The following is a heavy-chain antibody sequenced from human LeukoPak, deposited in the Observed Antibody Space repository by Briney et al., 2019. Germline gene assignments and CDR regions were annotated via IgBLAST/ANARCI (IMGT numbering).Heavy chain of an antibody. CDR1: GFTFSSYS. D-gene: IGHD3-3*01. Sequence: GGSLRLSCAASGFTFSSYSMNWVRQAPGKGLEWVSSISSSSSYIYYADSVKGRFTISRDNAKNSLYLQMNSLRAEDTAVYYCARDKYYDFWSGYYQPDAFDYWGQGTLATVSS. CDR2: ISSSSSYI. CDR3: ARDKYYDFWSGYYQPDAFDY. V-gene: IGHV3-21*01. J-gene: IGHJ4*02.